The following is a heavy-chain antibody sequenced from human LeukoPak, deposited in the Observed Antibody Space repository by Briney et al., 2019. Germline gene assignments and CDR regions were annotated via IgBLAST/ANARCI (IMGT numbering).Heavy chain of an antibody. Sequence: ASVKVSCKASGYTFTGYYMHWVRQAPGQGLEWMGWINPNSGGTNYAQKFQGRVTMAGDTSISTAYMELSRLKSDDTAVYYCARDGYCSGGSCYPYYFDYWGQGTLVTVSS. V-gene: IGHV1-2*02. CDR2: INPNSGGT. D-gene: IGHD2-15*01. CDR1: GYTFTGYY. CDR3: ARDGYCSGGSCYPYYFDY. J-gene: IGHJ4*02.